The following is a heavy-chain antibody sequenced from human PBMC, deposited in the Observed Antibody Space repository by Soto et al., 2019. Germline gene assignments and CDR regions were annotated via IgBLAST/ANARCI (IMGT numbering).Heavy chain of an antibody. J-gene: IGHJ6*03. CDR1: GGSISSGGYY. CDR3: ARLRSTVNDGGYYYYFMDV. V-gene: IGHV4-31*03. D-gene: IGHD2-2*01. Sequence: QVQLQESGPGLVKPSQTLSLTCTVSGGSISSGGYYWSWIRQHPGKGLEWIGYIYYSGSTYYNPSLKSRVTITVDTSKNQFSLKLSSVTAADTAVYYCARLRSTVNDGGYYYYFMDVWGKGTTVTVSS. CDR2: IYYSGST.